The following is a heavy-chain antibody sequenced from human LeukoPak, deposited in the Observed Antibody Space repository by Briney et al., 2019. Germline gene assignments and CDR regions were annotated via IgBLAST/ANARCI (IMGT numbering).Heavy chain of an antibody. D-gene: IGHD6-13*01. CDR2: INPSGGST. CDR3: ARDRSKGIAAGGY. Sequence: ASVKVSCKASGYTFTSYYMHWVRQAPGQGLEWMGIINPSGGSTNYAQKFQGRVTMTRDTSTSTVYMELSSLRSEDKAVYYCARDRSKGIAAGGYWGQGTLVTVSS. V-gene: IGHV1-46*01. CDR1: GYTFTSYY. J-gene: IGHJ4*02.